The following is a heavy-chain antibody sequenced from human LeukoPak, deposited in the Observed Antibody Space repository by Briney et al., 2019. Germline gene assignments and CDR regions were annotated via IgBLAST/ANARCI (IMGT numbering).Heavy chain of an antibody. J-gene: IGHJ4*02. CDR1: GGSISSSNYY. D-gene: IGHD6-19*01. CDR2: IYYSGST. Sequence: SETPSLTCTVSGGSISSSNYYWGWIRQPPGKGLEWIGNIYYSGSTYYKPSLKTRVTISVDTSKNQFSLKLTSVTAADTAVYYCARHASVDGNWPRPLDYWGQGSLVTVSS. CDR3: ARHASVDGNWPRPLDY. V-gene: IGHV4-39*01.